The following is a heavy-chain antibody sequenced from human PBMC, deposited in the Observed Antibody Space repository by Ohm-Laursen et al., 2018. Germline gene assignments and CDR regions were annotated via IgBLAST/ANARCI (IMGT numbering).Heavy chain of an antibody. J-gene: IGHJ4*02. V-gene: IGHV3-23*01. Sequence: SLRLSCAAPGFTFSSYAMSWVRQAPGKGLEWVSGISGSGSYTYYADSVRGRFTISRDNSKNKLYLQMNSLRAEDTAVYYCVKDKRYDSSGYMRFDQWGQGTLVTVSS. CDR3: VKDKRYDSSGYMRFDQ. CDR2: ISGSGSYT. CDR1: GFTFSSYA. D-gene: IGHD3-22*01.